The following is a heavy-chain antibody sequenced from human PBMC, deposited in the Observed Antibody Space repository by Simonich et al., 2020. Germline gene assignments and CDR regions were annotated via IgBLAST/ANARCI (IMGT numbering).Heavy chain of an antibody. CDR1: VGSFSGYY. CDR2: SNHSGST. D-gene: IGHD6-6*01. J-gene: IGHJ6*02. Sequence: QVQLQQWGAGLLKPSETLSLTCAVYVGSFSGYYWSGIRQPPGKGLEWIGESNHSGSTNYNPSLKGRGTISVDTSKNQFCLKLSSVTAADTAVYYCARQIAARRDSEDVWGQGTTVTVSS. CDR3: ARQIAARRDSEDV. V-gene: IGHV4-34*01.